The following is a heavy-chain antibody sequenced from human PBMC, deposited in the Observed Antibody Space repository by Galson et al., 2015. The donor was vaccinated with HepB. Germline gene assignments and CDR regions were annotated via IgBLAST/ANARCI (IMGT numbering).Heavy chain of an antibody. Sequence: CAISGDSVSSNSAAWNWIRQSPSRGLEWLGRTYYRSKWYNDYAVSVRSRITINPDTSKNQFSLQLNSVTPEDTAVYYCARTWGDTKSYYYYYMDVWGKGTPVTVSS. D-gene: IGHD3-16*01. V-gene: IGHV6-1*01. CDR1: GDSVSSNSAA. CDR2: TYYRSKWYN. J-gene: IGHJ6*03. CDR3: ARTWGDTKSYYYYYMDV.